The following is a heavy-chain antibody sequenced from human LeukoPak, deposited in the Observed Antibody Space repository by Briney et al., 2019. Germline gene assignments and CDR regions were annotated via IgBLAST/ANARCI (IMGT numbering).Heavy chain of an antibody. CDR2: IYSGGST. Sequence: GGSLRLSCAASGFTFSSYAMSWVRQAPGKGLEWVSVIYSGGSTYYADSVKGRFTISRDNSKNTLYLQMNSPRAEDTAVYYCARTTPGYSSSWYGPDAFDIWGQGTMVTVSS. CDR1: GFTFSSYA. V-gene: IGHV3-53*01. J-gene: IGHJ3*02. D-gene: IGHD6-13*01. CDR3: ARTTPGYSSSWYGPDAFDI.